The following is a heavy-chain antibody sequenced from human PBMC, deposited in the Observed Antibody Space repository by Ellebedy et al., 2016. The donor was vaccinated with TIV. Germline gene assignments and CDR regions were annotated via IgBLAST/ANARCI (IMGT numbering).Heavy chain of an antibody. CDR2: IYYSGST. D-gene: IGHD3-9*01. V-gene: IGHV4-39*07. J-gene: IGHJ3*02. CDR1: GGSISSSSYY. Sequence: SETLSLTXTVSGGSISSSSYYWGWIRQPPGKGLEWIGSIYYSGSTYYNPSLKSRVTISVDTSKNQFSLKLSSVTAADTAVYYCARGGRYYDILTGYPRWRGAFDIWGQGTMVTVSS. CDR3: ARGGRYYDILTGYPRWRGAFDI.